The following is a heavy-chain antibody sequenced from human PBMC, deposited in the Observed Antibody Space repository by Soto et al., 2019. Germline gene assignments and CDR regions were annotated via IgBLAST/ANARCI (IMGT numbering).Heavy chain of an antibody. CDR3: ARGPRYYDSSGYYLKYFQL. CDR1: GDSFTSYA. CDR2: INAGNGNT. V-gene: IGHV1-3*01. Sequence: CEACGDSFTSYAMHWACQDQEQRLEWMGWINAGNGNTKYSQKFQGRVTMTRNTSISTAYMELSSLRSEDTAVYYCARGPRYYDSSGYYLKYFQLWGQGTLVTVSS. J-gene: IGHJ1*01. D-gene: IGHD3-22*01.